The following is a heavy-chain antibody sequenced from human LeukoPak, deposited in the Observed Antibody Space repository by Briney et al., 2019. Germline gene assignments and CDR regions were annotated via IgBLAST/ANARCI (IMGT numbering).Heavy chain of an antibody. D-gene: IGHD4-23*01. CDR2: FFYGGST. CDR1: GDSISSSY. CDR3: ARLKNYGGNDH. Sequence: PSETLSLTCSVSGDSISSSYWSWIRQPPGKGLEWIGHFFYGGSTSYNPSLGSRVTVSVDTSKNQFYLNLNSVSAADTAFYYCARLKNYGGNDHWGQGILVTVSS. J-gene: IGHJ5*02. V-gene: IGHV4-59*01.